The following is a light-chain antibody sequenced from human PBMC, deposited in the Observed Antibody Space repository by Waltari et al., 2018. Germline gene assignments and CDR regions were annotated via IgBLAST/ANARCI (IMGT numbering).Light chain of an antibody. CDR1: NIASKS. Sequence: SYVLTQSPSVSAAPGQTARITCDGDNIASKSVHWYQQKPGQAPVVVVYDDSDRPSGIPERFSGSNSGNTATLTISRVEDGDEADYYCQVWDNGNDQLVFGGGTRLTVL. J-gene: IGLJ3*02. CDR3: QVWDNGNDQLV. CDR2: DDS. V-gene: IGLV3-21*02.